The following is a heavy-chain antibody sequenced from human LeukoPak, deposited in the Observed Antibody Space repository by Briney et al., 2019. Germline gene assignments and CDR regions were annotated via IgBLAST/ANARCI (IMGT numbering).Heavy chain of an antibody. CDR2: ISSSSSTI. V-gene: IGHV3-48*01. CDR1: GFTFSSYS. Sequence: GGSLRLSCAASGFTFSSYSMNWVRQAPGKGLEWVSYISSSSSTIYYADSVKGRFTISRDNSKNTLYLQMNSLRAEDTAVYYCAKEYDYVWGSYRRTDYWGQGTLVTVSS. CDR3: AKEYDYVWGSYRRTDY. D-gene: IGHD3-16*02. J-gene: IGHJ4*02.